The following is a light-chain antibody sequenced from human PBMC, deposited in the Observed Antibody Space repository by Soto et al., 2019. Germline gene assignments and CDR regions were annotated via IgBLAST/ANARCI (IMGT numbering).Light chain of an antibody. V-gene: IGKV3-15*01. CDR1: QSVSSN. CDR3: QQYYSAPV. CDR2: GAS. J-gene: IGKJ2*01. Sequence: EIVLTQSPSNLYVSTGEIAKISGRASQSVSSNLAWYQQKPGQAPRLLIYGASTRATGVPARFSGSGSGTDFTLTISSLQAEDVAVYYCQQYYSAPVFGQGTKVDIK.